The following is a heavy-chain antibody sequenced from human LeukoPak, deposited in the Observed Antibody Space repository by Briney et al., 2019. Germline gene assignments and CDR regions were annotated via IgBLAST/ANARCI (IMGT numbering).Heavy chain of an antibody. Sequence: SETLSLTCAVSGGSFSGYYWSWIRQPPGKGLEWIGEINHSGSTNYNPSLKSRVTISVDTSKNQFSLKLSSVTAADTAVYYCARIRLPPHYYYYGMDVWDQGSTVTVSS. CDR2: INHSGST. J-gene: IGHJ6*02. D-gene: IGHD2-15*01. CDR1: GGSFSGYY. CDR3: ARIRLPPHYYYYGMDV. V-gene: IGHV4-34*01.